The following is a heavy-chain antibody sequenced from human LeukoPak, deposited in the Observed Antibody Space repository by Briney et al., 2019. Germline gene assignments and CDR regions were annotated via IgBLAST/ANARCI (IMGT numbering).Heavy chain of an antibody. J-gene: IGHJ4*02. D-gene: IGHD3-16*01. CDR1: GYTFTSYG. CDR3: ATHDYVWGGLFDY. CDR2: ISAYNGNT. V-gene: IGHV1-18*01. Sequence: GASVKVSCKASGYTFTSYGISWVRQAPGQGLEWMGWISAYNGNTNYAQKLQGRVTMTTDTSTSTACMELRSLRSDDTAVYYCATHDYVWGGLFDYWGQGTLVTVSS.